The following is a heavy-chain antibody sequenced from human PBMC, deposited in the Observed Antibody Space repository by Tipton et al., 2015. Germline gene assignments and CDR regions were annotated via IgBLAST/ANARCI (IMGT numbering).Heavy chain of an antibody. V-gene: IGHV4-59*01. D-gene: IGHD3-3*01. CDR2: IYYSGST. CDR3: ARASIIQGYYLVSSLYYLFNS. CDR1: GGSFSDYY. Sequence: TLSLTCTVSGGSFSDYYWSWIRQSPGEGLEWIGYIYYSGSTNYNPSLRSRVAMSMDTPKNQFSLKLSSVIAADTAVYYCARASIIQGYYLVSSLYYLFNSWGQGALFSVSS. J-gene: IGHJ1*01.